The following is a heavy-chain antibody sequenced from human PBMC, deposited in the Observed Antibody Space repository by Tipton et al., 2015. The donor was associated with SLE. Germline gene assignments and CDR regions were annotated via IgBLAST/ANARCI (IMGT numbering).Heavy chain of an antibody. CDR3: ARGERFLEWLSPWYFDY. Sequence: TLSLTCTVSGGSISSYYWSWIRQPPGKGLEWIGYIYYSGSTNYNPSLKSRVTISVDTSKNQFSLKLSSVTAADTAVYYCARGERFLEWLSPWYFDYWGQGTLVTVSS. D-gene: IGHD3-3*01. CDR1: GGSISSYY. J-gene: IGHJ4*02. V-gene: IGHV4-59*12. CDR2: IYYSGST.